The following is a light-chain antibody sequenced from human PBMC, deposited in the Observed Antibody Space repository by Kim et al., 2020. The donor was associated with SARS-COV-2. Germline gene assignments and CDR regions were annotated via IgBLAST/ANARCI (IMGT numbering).Light chain of an antibody. J-gene: IGKJ1*01. CDR2: GAS. CDR1: QSVSSSY. Sequence: PGERVTLSCRASQSVSSSYLTWYQQKPGQAPRLLIYGASTRATGIPARFSGSGSGTDFTLTISSLQPEGFAVYYCQQDYNLPTFGQGTKVDI. V-gene: IGKV3D-7*01. CDR3: QQDYNLPT.